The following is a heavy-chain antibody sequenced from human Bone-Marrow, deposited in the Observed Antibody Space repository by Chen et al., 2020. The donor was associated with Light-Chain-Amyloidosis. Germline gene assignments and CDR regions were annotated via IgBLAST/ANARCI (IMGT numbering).Heavy chain of an antibody. J-gene: IGHJ4*02. V-gene: IGHV5-51*01. CDR1: GYTFPNYW. CDR3: ARRRDGYNFDY. Sequence: EVQLEQSGPEVKKPGESLKNSCKGSGYTFPNYWIGWVRQMPGKGLAWMGVIYPDDSDARYSPSFEGKVTISADKSITTAYLQWRSLKASDTAMYYCARRRDGYNFDYWGQGTLVTVSS. D-gene: IGHD5-12*01. CDR2: IYPDDSDA.